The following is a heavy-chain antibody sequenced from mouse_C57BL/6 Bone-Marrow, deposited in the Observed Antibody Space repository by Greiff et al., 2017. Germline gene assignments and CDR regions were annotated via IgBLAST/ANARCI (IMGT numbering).Heavy chain of an antibody. V-gene: IGHV1-26*01. D-gene: IGHD2-4*01. CDR1: GYTFTDYY. Sequence: VQLQQSGPELVKPGASVKISCKASGYTFTDYYMNWVKQSHGKSLEWIGDINPNNGGTSYNQKFKGKATLTVDKSSSTAYMELRSLTSEDSAVYYCARGYYDYDVNYWGQGTLVTVSA. CDR3: ARGYYDYDVNY. CDR2: INPNNGGT. J-gene: IGHJ3*01.